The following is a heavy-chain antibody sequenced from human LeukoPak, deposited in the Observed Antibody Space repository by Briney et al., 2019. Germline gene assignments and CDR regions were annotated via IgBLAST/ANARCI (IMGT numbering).Heavy chain of an antibody. CDR2: INWNGGRT. Sequence: RPGGSLRLSCAASGFTVSSNYMSWVRQAPGKGLEWVSGINWNGGRTDYADSVQGRFSISRDNAKNSLYLVINSLRTEDTALYYCVRGVGATPFDYWGQGALVTVSS. CDR3: VRGVGATPFDY. J-gene: IGHJ4*02. D-gene: IGHD1-26*01. V-gene: IGHV3-20*04. CDR1: GFTVSSNY.